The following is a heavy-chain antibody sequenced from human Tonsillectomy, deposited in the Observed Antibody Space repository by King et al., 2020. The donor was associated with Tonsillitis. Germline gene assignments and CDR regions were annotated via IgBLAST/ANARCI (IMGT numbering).Heavy chain of an antibody. CDR1: GFTFSNAW. CDR3: TSRGY. J-gene: IGHJ4*02. V-gene: IGHV3-15*01. D-gene: IGHD1-1*01. CDR2: IKSKRDGGTA. Sequence: VQLVESGGGLVKPGGSLRLSCAASGFTFSNAWMTWVRQAPGKGLEWVGRIKSKRDGGTADYAAPVKGRFTISRDDSKNTLYLQMNSLKTEDTGVYYCTSRGYWGQGTLVTVSS.